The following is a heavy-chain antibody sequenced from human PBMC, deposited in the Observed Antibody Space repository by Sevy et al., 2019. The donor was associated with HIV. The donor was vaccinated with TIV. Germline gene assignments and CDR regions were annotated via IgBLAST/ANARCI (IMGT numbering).Heavy chain of an antibody. Sequence: SESLSLTCTVSGGSINSDHWNWIRQPPGKGLEWIGYVYYTGGTKYNPSLKNRVTISVDRTKNQFSLKLTSVTAAYPAVYYCARRNDFDIWGQGTMVTVSS. CDR2: VYYTGGT. V-gene: IGHV4-59*08. CDR3: ARRNDFDI. J-gene: IGHJ3*02. CDR1: GGSINSDH.